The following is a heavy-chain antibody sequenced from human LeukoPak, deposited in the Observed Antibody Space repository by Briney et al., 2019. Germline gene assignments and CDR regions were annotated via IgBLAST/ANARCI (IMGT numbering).Heavy chain of an antibody. CDR3: ARDLSYCSSTSCYIREDYFDY. V-gene: IGHV1-2*02. J-gene: IGHJ4*02. D-gene: IGHD2-2*02. Sequence: ASVKVSCKASGYTFTDYYMHWVRQAPGQGLGWMGWINPNSGGTNYARKFQGRVTMTRDTSISTAYMELSRLRSDDTAVYYCARDLSYCSSTSCYIREDYFDYWGQGTLVTVSS. CDR1: GYTFTDYY. CDR2: INPNSGGT.